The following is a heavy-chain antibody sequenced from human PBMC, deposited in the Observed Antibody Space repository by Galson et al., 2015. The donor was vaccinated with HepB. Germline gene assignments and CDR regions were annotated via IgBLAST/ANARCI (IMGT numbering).Heavy chain of an antibody. CDR1: GFTFSSYT. J-gene: IGHJ3*02. CDR3: ARDAGYSNSRREDAFDI. V-gene: IGHV3-21*01. CDR2: ISSTGSFK. D-gene: IGHD4-11*01. Sequence: SLRLSCAASGFTFSSYTMNWVRQAPGTGLEWVSSISSTGSFKYYADSMKGRFTISRDNAKNSLYLHMSSLRADDTAMYYCARDAGYSNSRREDAFDIWGQGTVVTVSS.